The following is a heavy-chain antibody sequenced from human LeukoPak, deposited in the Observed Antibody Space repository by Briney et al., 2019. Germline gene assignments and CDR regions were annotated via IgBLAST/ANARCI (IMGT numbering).Heavy chain of an antibody. J-gene: IGHJ4*02. CDR3: ARGLRSLDWEGSDY. Sequence: PGGSLRLSCAASGFTFSSYAMHWVRQAPGKGLEWVAVISYDGSNKYYADSVKGRFTISRDNSKNTLYLQMNSLRAEDTAVYYCARGLRSLDWEGSDYWGQGTLVTVSS. CDR1: GFTFSSYA. V-gene: IGHV3-30-3*01. CDR2: ISYDGSNK. D-gene: IGHD3-9*01.